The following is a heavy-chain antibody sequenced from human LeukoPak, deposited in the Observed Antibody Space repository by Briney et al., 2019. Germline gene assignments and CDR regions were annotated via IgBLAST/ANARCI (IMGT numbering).Heavy chain of an antibody. CDR1: GYNVATYW. D-gene: IGHD6-6*01. V-gene: IGHV5-51*01. Sequence: GEPIKFSCQGSGYNVATYWIAWVRQMHGKGLEWKGTTYTGDSHTKHNPSMQGQVTISADQSTRMAYLEGSRLPAMDTAIYYCARESEYSARWLYPWGEGPLVTVS. CDR3: ARESEYSARWLYP. CDR2: TYTGDSHT. J-gene: IGHJ5*02.